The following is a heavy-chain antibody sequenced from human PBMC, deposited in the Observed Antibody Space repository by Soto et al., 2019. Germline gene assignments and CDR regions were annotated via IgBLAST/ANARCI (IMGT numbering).Heavy chain of an antibody. CDR2: INNDGSSI. J-gene: IGHJ5*02. D-gene: IGHD2-15*01. Sequence: EVQLVESGGGLVQPGGSLRLSCAASGFTFSSHWMHWVRQAPGKGLVWVSHINNDGSSIRYADSVKGRFTISRDNAKNTLYLQMNGLRAEDTAVYYCARDFPYCSANSCYLSWGQGTLVTVSS. V-gene: IGHV3-74*01. CDR3: ARDFPYCSANSCYLS. CDR1: GFTFSSHW.